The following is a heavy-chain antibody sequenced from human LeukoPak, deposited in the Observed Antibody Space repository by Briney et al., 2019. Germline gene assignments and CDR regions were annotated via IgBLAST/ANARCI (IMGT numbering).Heavy chain of an antibody. D-gene: IGHD4-11*01. CDR2: ISYDGSNK. Sequence: PGGSLRLSCAASGFTFSSYAMHWVRQAPGKGLEWVAVISYDGSNKYYADSVKGRFTISRDNSKNTLYLQMNSLRAEDTAVYYCAKSIPPMTTHPYYFDYWGQGTLVTVSS. V-gene: IGHV3-30-3*02. CDR1: GFTFSSYA. CDR3: AKSIPPMTTHPYYFDY. J-gene: IGHJ4*02.